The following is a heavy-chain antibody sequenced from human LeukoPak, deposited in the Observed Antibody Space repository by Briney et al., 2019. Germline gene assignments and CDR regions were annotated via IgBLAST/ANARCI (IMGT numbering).Heavy chain of an antibody. J-gene: IGHJ4*02. D-gene: IGHD5-12*01. CDR2: ISAYNGNT. CDR3: ARDPAGRGVVATPPSY. CDR1: GCTFTSYG. V-gene: IGHV1-18*01. Sequence: ASVKVSCKASGCTFTSYGIIWVRQAPGQGLEWMGWISAYNGNTNYAQKLQGRVTMTTDTSTSTAYMELRSLRSDDTAVYYCARDPAGRGVVATPPSYWGQGTLVTVSS.